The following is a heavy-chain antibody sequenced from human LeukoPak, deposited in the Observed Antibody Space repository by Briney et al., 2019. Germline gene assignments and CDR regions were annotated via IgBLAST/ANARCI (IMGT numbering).Heavy chain of an antibody. J-gene: IGHJ3*02. D-gene: IGHD1-1*01. CDR2: IWYDGSNK. V-gene: IGHV3-33*01. CDR1: GFPFSSYG. CDR3: AAVHWNAFDM. Sequence: GGSLRLSCAASGFPFSSYGMHWVRQAPGKGLDWVAVIWYDGSNKYYADSVKGRFTISRDNSKNTVYLQMNSLRAEDTAVYYCAAVHWNAFDMWGQGTMGTVSS.